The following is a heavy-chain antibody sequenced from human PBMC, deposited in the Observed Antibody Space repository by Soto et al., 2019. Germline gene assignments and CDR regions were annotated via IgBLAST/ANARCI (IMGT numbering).Heavy chain of an antibody. Sequence: QAQLVQSGAEVKKPGASVKVSCKASGYSFTDFAMHWVRLASGQRLEWMGWINADKGDTKYSPKFQGRVTITRDTYATTVYMELRSLRSDDTAVYYCARGPLSGVATIWDYANLFDPWGQGSMVTVST. J-gene: IGHJ5*02. CDR3: ARGPLSGVATIWDYANLFDP. D-gene: IGHD5-12*01. V-gene: IGHV1-3*01. CDR2: INADKGDT. CDR1: GYSFTDFA.